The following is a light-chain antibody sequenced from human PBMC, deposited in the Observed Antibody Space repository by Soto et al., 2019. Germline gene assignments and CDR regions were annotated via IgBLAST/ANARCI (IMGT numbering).Light chain of an antibody. CDR3: QHFNNWPRT. Sequence: EIVMTQSPATLSVSPGEGVTLSCRASQRVTSNLALYQQRPGQAPRLLISGASIRATGIPARFSGIGTGTEFTLTISSLGSEDCAVYYCQHFNNWPRTFGGGTRVEI. V-gene: IGKV3D-15*01. J-gene: IGKJ4*01. CDR1: QRVTSN. CDR2: GAS.